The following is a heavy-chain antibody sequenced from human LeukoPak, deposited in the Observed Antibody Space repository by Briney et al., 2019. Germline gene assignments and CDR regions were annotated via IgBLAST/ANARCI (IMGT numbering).Heavy chain of an antibody. J-gene: IGHJ6*04. CDR3: ARGFTMVRGVSV. CDR1: GGSISSGSYY. CDR2: IYTSGST. V-gene: IGHV4-61*02. D-gene: IGHD3-10*01. Sequence: PSETLSLTCTVSGGSISSGSYYWSWIRQPAGKGLEWIGRIYTSGSTNCNPSLKSRVTISVDTSKNQFSLKLSSVTAADTAVYYCARGFTMVRGVSVWGKGTTVTVSS.